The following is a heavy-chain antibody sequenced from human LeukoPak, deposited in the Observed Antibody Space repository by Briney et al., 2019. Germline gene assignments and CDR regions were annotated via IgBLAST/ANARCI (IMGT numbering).Heavy chain of an antibody. CDR1: GYTFTIYG. V-gene: IGHV1-18*01. Sequence: ASVNVSCKASGYTFTIYGISWVRQAPGQGLEWMGWISAYNGNTNYAQKLQGRVTMTTDTSTSTAYMELRSLRSDDTAVYYCARDLRAYGGNSLIVFSPKGPGRTFDYWGQGTLVTVSS. J-gene: IGHJ4*02. CDR3: ARDLRAYGGNSLIVFSPKGPGRTFDY. D-gene: IGHD4-23*01. CDR2: ISAYNGNT.